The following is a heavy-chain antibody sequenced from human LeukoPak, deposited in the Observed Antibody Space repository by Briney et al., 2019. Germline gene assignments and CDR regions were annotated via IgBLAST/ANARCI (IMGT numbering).Heavy chain of an antibody. Sequence: ASVKVSCKASGYTFTSYGISWVRQAPGQGREWMGWISAYNGNTNYAQKLQGRVTMTTDTSTSTAYMELRSLRSDDTAVYYCARIYVDTAMVFPFDYWGQGTLVTVSS. CDR2: ISAYNGNT. J-gene: IGHJ4*02. V-gene: IGHV1-18*01. D-gene: IGHD5-18*01. CDR1: GYTFTSYG. CDR3: ARIYVDTAMVFPFDY.